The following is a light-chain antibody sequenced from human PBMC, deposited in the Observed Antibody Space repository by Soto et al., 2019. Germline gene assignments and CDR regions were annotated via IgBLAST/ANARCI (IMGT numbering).Light chain of an antibody. V-gene: IGLV2-14*01. J-gene: IGLJ1*01. CDR3: ASFSNSTFA. CDR1: SSDIGNYKY. Sequence: QSALTQPASMSGSPGQSITISCTGSSSDIGNYKYVSWYQQHPGKAPKLIIYEVSNRPSGVSLRFSGSKSANTASLTLSGLQADDEAEYYCASFSNSTFAFGSGTKVTVL. CDR2: EVS.